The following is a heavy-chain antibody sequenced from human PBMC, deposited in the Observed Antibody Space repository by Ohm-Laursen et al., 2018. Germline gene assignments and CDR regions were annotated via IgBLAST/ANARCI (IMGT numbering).Heavy chain of an antibody. CDR1: GFTFKNYW. V-gene: IGHV3-7*01. CDR3: ARDDI. Sequence: SLRLSCAASGFTFKNYWMTWVRQAPGKGLEWVGNMNQDGSRIQYVDSVKGRFTISRDNAKNSFYLQMNSLRVEDTAVYYCARDDIWGQGTMVTVSS. J-gene: IGHJ3*02. CDR2: MNQDGSRI.